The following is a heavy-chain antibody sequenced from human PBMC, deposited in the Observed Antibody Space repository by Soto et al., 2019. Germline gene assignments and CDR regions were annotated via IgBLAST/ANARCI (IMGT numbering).Heavy chain of an antibody. V-gene: IGHV2-70*01. D-gene: IGHD2-15*01. CDR1: GFSLSTSGMC. Sequence: VSGPTLVNPTQTLTLTCTFSGFSLSTSGMCVSWIRQPPGKALEWLALIDWDGDKYYSASLKTRLTISRDSSKNQVVLTMTNVNPVDTATYYCARIGTESVVGTYFDYWGQGTLVTVSS. CDR2: IDWDGDK. CDR3: ARIGTESVVGTYFDY. J-gene: IGHJ4*02.